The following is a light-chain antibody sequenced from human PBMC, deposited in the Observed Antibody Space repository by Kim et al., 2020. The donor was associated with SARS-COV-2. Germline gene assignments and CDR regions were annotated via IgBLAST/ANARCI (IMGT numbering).Light chain of an antibody. V-gene: IGKV3-15*01. CDR2: GAS. CDR3: QQYNNWPPGRT. CDR1: QSVSSN. Sequence: PGERAPPSCSAGQSVSSNLAWYQQKPGQAPRLRIYGASTRATGIPARFSGSGSGTEFTLTISSLQSEDFAVYYCQQYNNWPPGRTFGQGTKVDIK. J-gene: IGKJ1*01.